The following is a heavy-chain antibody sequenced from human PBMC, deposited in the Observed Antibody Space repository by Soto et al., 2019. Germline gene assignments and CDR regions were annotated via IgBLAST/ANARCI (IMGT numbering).Heavy chain of an antibody. V-gene: IGHV4-31*03. Sequence: SETLSRTCTVSGGFVNSGGSYWSWIRQHPAKGLEWIGFIYNSGNTYYNPSLQSRVTMSVDASKNQFSLQLSSVTAADTAVYSCARVSVSLLVANVFDTCGEGIVVTVSS. CDR3: ARVSVSLLVANVFDT. CDR2: IYNSGNT. J-gene: IGHJ3*02. D-gene: IGHD2-21*01. CDR1: GGFVNSGGSY.